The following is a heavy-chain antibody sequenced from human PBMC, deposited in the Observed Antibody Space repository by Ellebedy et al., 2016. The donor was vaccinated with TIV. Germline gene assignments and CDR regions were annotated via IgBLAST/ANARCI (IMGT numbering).Heavy chain of an antibody. V-gene: IGHV4-59*01. CDR1: GGSISSYY. J-gene: IGHJ4*02. D-gene: IGHD3-10*01. Sequence: SETLSLXCTVSGGSISSYYWSWIRQPPGKGLEWIGYIYYSGSTNYNPSLKSRVTISVDTSKNQFSLKLSSVTAADTAVYYCARSSGSRLLFDYWGQGTLVTVSS. CDR2: IYYSGST. CDR3: ARSSGSRLLFDY.